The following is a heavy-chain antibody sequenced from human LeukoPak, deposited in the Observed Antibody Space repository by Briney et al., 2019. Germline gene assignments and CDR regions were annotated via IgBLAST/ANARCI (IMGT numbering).Heavy chain of an antibody. CDR1: GGSVSSGYYY. CDR2: IYYSGST. V-gene: IGHV4-61*01. D-gene: IGHD3-3*02. Sequence: KTSETLSLTCAVSGGSVSSGYYYWSWIRQPPGKGLEWIGYIYYSGSTNYNPSLKSRVTISVDTSKNQFSLKLSSVTAADTAVYYCARSGRFHTLAPDYWGQGTLVTVSS. J-gene: IGHJ4*02. CDR3: ARSGRFHTLAPDY.